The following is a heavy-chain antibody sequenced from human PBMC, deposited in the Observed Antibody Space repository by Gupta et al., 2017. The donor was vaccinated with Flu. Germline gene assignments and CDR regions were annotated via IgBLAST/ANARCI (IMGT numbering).Heavy chain of an antibody. CDR3: ARGALDMDV. V-gene: IGHV4-61*09. D-gene: IGHD1-1*01. J-gene: IGHJ6*02. Sequence: QVHLQESGPGVVKPSQTLSLTCSVSGDSITSGSYYWTWMRQPAGEGLEWIGHIYTNGETNYSPSFRSRVTISVDAAKNQFSLKMTSVTAADTAVYFCARGALDMDVWGRGTTVIVS. CDR2: IYTNGET. CDR1: GDSITSGSYY.